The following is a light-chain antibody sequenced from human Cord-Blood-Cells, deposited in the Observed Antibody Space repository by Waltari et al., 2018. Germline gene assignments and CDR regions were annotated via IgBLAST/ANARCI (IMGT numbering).Light chain of an antibody. Sequence: DIPMTQSPSSLSASVGDRVTITCRARQSISSYLNWYQQKPGKAPQLLIYAASSLQSGVPSRFSGSGSGTDFTLTISSLQPEDFATYYCQHSYSTPLTFGQGTKLEIK. CDR2: AAS. J-gene: IGKJ2*01. V-gene: IGKV1-39*01. CDR3: QHSYSTPLT. CDR1: QSISSY.